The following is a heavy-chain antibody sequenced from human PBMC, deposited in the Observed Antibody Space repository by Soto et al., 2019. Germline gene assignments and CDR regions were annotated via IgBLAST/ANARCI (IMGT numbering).Heavy chain of an antibody. J-gene: IGHJ4*02. CDR3: ARTSRFEY. Sequence: QVLLQQWGAGLLKPSETLSLTCAVYGGSFSDYYWSWIRQPPGKGLEWIGEINHNGSTNYNPSLKSRVTISVDTSKSQFSLKLSSVTAADTAVYYCARTSRFEYWGQGTLVTVSS. CDR2: INHNGST. V-gene: IGHV4-34*01. CDR1: GGSFSDYY. D-gene: IGHD6-6*01.